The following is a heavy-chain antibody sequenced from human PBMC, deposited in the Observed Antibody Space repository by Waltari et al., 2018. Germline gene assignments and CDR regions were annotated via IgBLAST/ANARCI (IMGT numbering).Heavy chain of an antibody. J-gene: IGHJ3*01. CDR3: AKDGDYSLTEYDAFDV. CDR2: ISFDGKKI. D-gene: IGHD4-17*01. CDR1: GFIFSSHG. Sequence: VQLLESGGGVVQSGGSLRLSCAASGFIFSSHGMHWVRQIPGKGVGWVAFISFDGKKIFDADSVRGRFTISRDNSNNIVFLQMNSLRPEDSGVYYCAKDGDYSLTEYDAFDVWGQGTVVTVSP. V-gene: IGHV3-30*02.